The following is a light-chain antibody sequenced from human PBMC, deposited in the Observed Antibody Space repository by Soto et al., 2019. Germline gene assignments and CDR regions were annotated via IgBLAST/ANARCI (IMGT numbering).Light chain of an antibody. CDR2: EGN. CDR3: SSYAGSGTSLL. CDR1: SSDVGIYNL. V-gene: IGLV2-23*01. J-gene: IGLJ2*01. Sequence: QSALTQPASVSGSPGQSITISCTGTSSDVGIYNLVSWYQQHPGKAPKLMIYEGNKRPSGVSNRFSGSKSGNTASLTISGLQAEDEADYYCSSYAGSGTSLLFGGGTKLTVL.